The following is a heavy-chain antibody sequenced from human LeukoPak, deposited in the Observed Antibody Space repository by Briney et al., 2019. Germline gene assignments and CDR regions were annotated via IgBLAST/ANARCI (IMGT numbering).Heavy chain of an antibody. CDR1: GYTFTGYY. CDR3: ARVLGCSGGSCYSWAFDI. Sequence: ASVKVSCKASGYTFTGYYMHWVRQAPGQGLEWMGRINPNSGDTNYAQKFQGRVTMTRDTPISTAYMDLSRLRSDDTAVYHCARVLGCSGGSCYSWAFDIWGQGTMVTVSS. V-gene: IGHV1-2*06. J-gene: IGHJ3*02. D-gene: IGHD2-15*01. CDR2: INPNSGDT.